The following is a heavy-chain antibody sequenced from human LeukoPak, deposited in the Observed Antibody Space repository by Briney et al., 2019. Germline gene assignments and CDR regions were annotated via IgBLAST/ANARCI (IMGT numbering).Heavy chain of an antibody. D-gene: IGHD5-18*01. V-gene: IGHV4-59*01. J-gene: IGHJ4*02. Sequence: SETLSLTCSVSGGSINNYWWSWIRQPPGKGLEWIGYLLDSWRTKDNPSLQSRVTLSADTSKNQFSLRLTSVTAADTAVYYCATIRRGSIYGYFDFWGQGILVTVSS. CDR2: LLDSWRT. CDR3: ATIRRGSIYGYFDF. CDR1: GGSINNYW.